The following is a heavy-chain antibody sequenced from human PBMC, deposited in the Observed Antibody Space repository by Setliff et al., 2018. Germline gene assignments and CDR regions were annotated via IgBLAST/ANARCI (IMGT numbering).Heavy chain of an antibody. V-gene: IGHV4-39*07. CDR3: ARVDFTMIQGVIGH. J-gene: IGHJ4*02. D-gene: IGHD3-10*01. CDR2: VYYSGYT. Sequence: SETLSLTCTVSGGSVSSTSHYWGWIRQAPGKGMEWIGSVYYSGYTYYKPSLQSRVTMSVDTSKNQFSLKLTSLTAADTAVYYCARVDFTMIQGVIGHWGQGTQVTVSS. CDR1: GGSVSSTSHY.